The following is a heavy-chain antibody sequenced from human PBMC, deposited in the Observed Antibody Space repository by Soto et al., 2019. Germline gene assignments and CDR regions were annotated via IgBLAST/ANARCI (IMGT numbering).Heavy chain of an antibody. D-gene: IGHD4-4*01. V-gene: IGHV2-5*02. Sequence: SGPTLVNPTQTLTLTCTFSGFSLSTSGVGVGWIRQPPGKALEWLAVIYWDDDKRYSPSLKSRLTITKDTSKNQVVLTMTNMDPVDTATYYCALIRYDYSSHYYYYGMDVWGQGTTVTVSS. CDR3: ALIRYDYSSHYYYYGMDV. J-gene: IGHJ6*02. CDR1: GFSLSTSGVG. CDR2: IYWDDDK.